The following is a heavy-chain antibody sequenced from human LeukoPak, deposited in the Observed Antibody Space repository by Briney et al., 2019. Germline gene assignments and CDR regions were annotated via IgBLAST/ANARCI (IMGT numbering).Heavy chain of an antibody. Sequence: PSETLCLFCTVSGGSISSYYWSWIRQPPGRGLDWIGYIYYNGISGSTNYNPSLNSRVTISADMSKKQFSLKLSSVTAADTAVYYCARALNDYYFDYWGQGAMVTVSS. V-gene: IGHV4-59*01. D-gene: IGHD2-21*02. CDR2: IYYNGISGST. CDR1: GGSISSYY. J-gene: IGHJ4*02. CDR3: ARALNDYYFDY.